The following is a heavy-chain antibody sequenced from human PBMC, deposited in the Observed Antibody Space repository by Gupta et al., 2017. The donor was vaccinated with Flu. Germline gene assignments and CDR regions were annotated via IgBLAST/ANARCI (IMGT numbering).Heavy chain of an antibody. CDR2: IWSDGNNK. CDR1: FSRYG. J-gene: IGHJ3*02. V-gene: IGHV3-33*06. CDR3: VKERGPFDGFDI. Sequence: FSRYGMHWVRQAPGKGLEWVAVIWSDGNNKCYADAVKGRLTFSRDNCKKTRSLKMKSLRVEDTAVYYCVKERGPFDGFDIWGQGTMVTVSS.